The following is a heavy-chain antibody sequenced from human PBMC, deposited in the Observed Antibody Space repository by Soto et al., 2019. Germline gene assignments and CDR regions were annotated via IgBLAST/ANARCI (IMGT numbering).Heavy chain of an antibody. V-gene: IGHV3-23*01. CDR2: IGGSGDDI. CDR1: GFTFSNYA. Sequence: GGSLRLSCAASGFTFSNYALTWVRQVPGRGLEWVSAIGGSGDDIFYADSVKGRFTISRDNSKNTLFLQMNSLRAEDTAVYFCANKLRGSRGYGGFDLWGPGTLVTVSS. CDR3: ANKLRGSRGYGGFDL. D-gene: IGHD3-10*01. J-gene: IGHJ4*02.